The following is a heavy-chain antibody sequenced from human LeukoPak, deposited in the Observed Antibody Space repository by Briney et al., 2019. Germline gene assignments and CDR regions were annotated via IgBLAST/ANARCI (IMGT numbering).Heavy chain of an antibody. V-gene: IGHV5-51*01. CDR2: IYPGDSDT. J-gene: IGHJ4*02. D-gene: IGHD5-24*01. CDR1: GYSFTSYW. Sequence: GESLKISCKGSGYSFTSYWIGWVRQMPGKGLEWMGIIYPGDSDTRYSPSFQGQVTISADKSISTAYLQWSSLKASDTAMYYCAGQNGYPYSPPRNYFDYWGQGTLVTVSS. CDR3: AGQNGYPYSPPRNYFDY.